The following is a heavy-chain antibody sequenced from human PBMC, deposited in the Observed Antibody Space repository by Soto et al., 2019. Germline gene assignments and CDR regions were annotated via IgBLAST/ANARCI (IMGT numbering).Heavy chain of an antibody. CDR2: ISGSGGST. J-gene: IGHJ6*03. D-gene: IGHD4-4*01. V-gene: IGHV3-23*01. CDR3: AKFVATVITPDYYYYMDV. CDR1: GFTFSSYA. Sequence: GGSLRLSCAASGFTFSSYAMSWVRQAPGKGLEWVSAISGSGGSTYYADSVKGRFTISRDNSKNTLYLQMNSLRAEDTAVYYCAKFVATVITPDYYYYMDVWGKGTTVTVSS.